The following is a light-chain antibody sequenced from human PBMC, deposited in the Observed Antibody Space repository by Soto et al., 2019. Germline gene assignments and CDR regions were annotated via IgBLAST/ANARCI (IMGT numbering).Light chain of an antibody. J-gene: IGKJ5*01. CDR3: QQRHMWPIT. Sequence: EVVLTQSPVTLSLSPGERATLSXRASQSFRGLLAWYQQKPGQAPRLLIYDAYTRATGIPPRFSGRGSGTDCTLTISSLETEDSAVYYCQQRHMWPITFSQGTRLEIK. CDR1: QSFRGL. CDR2: DAY. V-gene: IGKV3-11*01.